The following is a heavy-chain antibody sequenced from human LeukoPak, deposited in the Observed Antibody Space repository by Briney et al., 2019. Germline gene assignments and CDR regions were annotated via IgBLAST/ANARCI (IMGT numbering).Heavy chain of an antibody. V-gene: IGHV3-23*01. CDR1: GFTFRTCA. J-gene: IGHJ4*02. Sequence: GGSLRLSCAASGFTFRTCAMSCVRQAPGKGLEWVAGIGYVGSHTYYADSVTGRFTLSRDTSKNTLYLQMSSLRDEDTGVCYFARGGYRGGWYLDWGQRTL. CDR3: ARGGYRGGWYLD. CDR2: IGYVGSHT. D-gene: IGHD6-19*01.